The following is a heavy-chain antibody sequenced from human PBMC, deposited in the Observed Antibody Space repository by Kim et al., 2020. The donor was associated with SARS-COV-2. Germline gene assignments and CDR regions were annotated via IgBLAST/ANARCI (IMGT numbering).Heavy chain of an antibody. V-gene: IGHV3-73*01. Sequence: GGSLRLSCAASGFTFSGSAMHWVRQASGKGLEWVGRIRSKANSYATAYAASVKGRFTISRDDSKNTAYLQMNSLKTEDTAVYYCTRHPSGDYYYYYGMDVWGQGTTVTVSS. CDR2: IRSKANSYAT. J-gene: IGHJ6*02. CDR1: GFTFSGSA. CDR3: TRHPSGDYYYYYGMDV. D-gene: IGHD4-17*01.